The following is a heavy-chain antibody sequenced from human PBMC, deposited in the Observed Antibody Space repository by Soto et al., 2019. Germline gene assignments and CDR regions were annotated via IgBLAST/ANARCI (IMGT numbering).Heavy chain of an antibody. CDR3: TIGGIVGATNDY. V-gene: IGHV3-72*01. CDR1: GFTFSDHY. J-gene: IGHJ4*02. CDR2: SRNKANSYTT. Sequence: GGSLRLSSAASGFTFSDHYMEWVRQAPGKGLEWVARSRNKANSYTTEYAASVKGRFTISRDDSKRSLYLQMNSLKTEDTAVYYCTIGGIVGATNDYWGQGTLVTVSS. D-gene: IGHD1-26*01.